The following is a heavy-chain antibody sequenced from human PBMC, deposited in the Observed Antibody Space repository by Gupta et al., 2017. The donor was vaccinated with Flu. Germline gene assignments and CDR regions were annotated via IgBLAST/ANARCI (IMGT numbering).Heavy chain of an antibody. Sequence: EVQLVESGGGWVKTGGSLRLSCAASGFSFSYAYMNWVRRAPGKGLEWVGRLKSEIDGGTADYAAPVKGRFTISRDDSKNTLWLQMNSLRTEDTAVYYCTTDSSGGITFDIWGQGTPVTVSA. CDR1: GFSFSYAY. D-gene: IGHD3-10*01. CDR3: TTDSSGGITFDI. V-gene: IGHV3-15*01. CDR2: LKSEIDGGTA. J-gene: IGHJ3*02.